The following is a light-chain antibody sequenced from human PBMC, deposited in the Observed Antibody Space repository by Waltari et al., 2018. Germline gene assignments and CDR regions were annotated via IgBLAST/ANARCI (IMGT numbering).Light chain of an antibody. CDR1: LSISNW. CDR3: QQANTFPVT. CDR2: AAS. V-gene: IGKV1-12*01. J-gene: IGKJ3*01. Sequence: DIQMTQSPSSVSTSVGDRDTITCRASLSISNWLTWYQQKPGKAPKLLIYAASTVQSGVPSRFSGNGSGTDFTLTISSVQPEDFATYYCQQANTFPVTFGPGTTVDV.